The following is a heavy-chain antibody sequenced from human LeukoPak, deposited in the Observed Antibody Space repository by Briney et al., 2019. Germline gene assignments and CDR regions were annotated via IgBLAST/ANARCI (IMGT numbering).Heavy chain of an antibody. Sequence: ASVKVSCKASGYTFTSYGISWVRQAPGQGLEWMGWISAYNGNTNYAQKLQGRVTMTTDISTSTAYMELRSLRSDDTAVYYCARARIAAAGNAFDYWGQGTLVTVSS. CDR1: GYTFTSYG. CDR3: ARARIAAAGNAFDY. V-gene: IGHV1-18*01. D-gene: IGHD6-13*01. J-gene: IGHJ4*02. CDR2: ISAYNGNT.